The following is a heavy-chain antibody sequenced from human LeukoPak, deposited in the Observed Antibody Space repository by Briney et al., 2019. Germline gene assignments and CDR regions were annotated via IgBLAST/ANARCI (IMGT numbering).Heavy chain of an antibody. CDR3: ARQGYYYDSSGYYGPVDYYYYGMDV. D-gene: IGHD3-22*01. J-gene: IGHJ6*02. Sequence: SETLSLTCTVSGGSISSYYWSWIRQPPGKGLEWIGYIYYSGSTNYNPSLKSRVTISVDTSKNQFSLKLSSVTAADTAVYYCARQGYYYDSSGYYGPVDYYYYGMDVWAKGPRSPSP. CDR2: IYYSGST. CDR1: GGSISSYY. V-gene: IGHV4-59*08.